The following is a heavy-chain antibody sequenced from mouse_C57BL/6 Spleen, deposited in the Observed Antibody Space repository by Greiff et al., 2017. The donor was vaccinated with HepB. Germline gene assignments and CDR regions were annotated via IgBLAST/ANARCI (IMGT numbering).Heavy chain of an antibody. D-gene: IGHD6-5*01. J-gene: IGHJ4*01. Sequence: VQLQQSGAELVKPGASVKISCKASGYAFSSYWMNWVKQRPGTGLEWIGQIYPGDGDTNYNGKFKGKATLTADKSSSTAYMQLSSLTSEDSAVYVCARWAYGGDAMDYWGQGTSVTVSS. CDR3: ARWAYGGDAMDY. V-gene: IGHV1-80*01. CDR2: IYPGDGDT. CDR1: GYAFSSYW.